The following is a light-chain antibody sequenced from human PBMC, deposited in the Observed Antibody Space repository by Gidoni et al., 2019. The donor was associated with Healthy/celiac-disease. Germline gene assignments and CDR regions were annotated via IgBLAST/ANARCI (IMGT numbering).Light chain of an antibody. CDR2: AAS. CDR3: QQSYSTPWT. Sequence: IQLTHSPSSLSASLGDRVNITCRASQSISSYLNWYQQKPGKAPKLLIYAASSLQSGVPSRFSGSGSGTDFTLTISSLQPEDFATYYCQQSYSTPWTFGQGTKVEIK. V-gene: IGKV1-39*01. CDR1: QSISSY. J-gene: IGKJ1*01.